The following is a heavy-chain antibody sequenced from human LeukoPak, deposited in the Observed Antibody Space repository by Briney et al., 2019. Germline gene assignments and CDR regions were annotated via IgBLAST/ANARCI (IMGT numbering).Heavy chain of an antibody. D-gene: IGHD3-10*01. V-gene: IGHV1-2*02. Sequence: EASVKVSCKASGYTFTGYYIYWVRQAPGQGLEWMGWINPHSGGTHYAQTFKGRVTMTGDTSISTVYMELSRLKYDDTAVYYCASHIGFEDLFYYNYYEDVWGKGTRVTVSS. CDR1: GYTFTGYY. J-gene: IGHJ6*03. CDR2: INPHSGGT. CDR3: ASHIGFEDLFYYNYYEDV.